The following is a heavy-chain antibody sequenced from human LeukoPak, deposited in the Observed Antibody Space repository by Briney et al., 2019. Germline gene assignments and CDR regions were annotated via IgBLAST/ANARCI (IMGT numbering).Heavy chain of an antibody. Sequence: SETLSRTCAGYGGSFSGYYWSWIRQPPGKGLEWIGEINHSGSTNYNPSLKNRVLISVDTYKNQFSLKVSSVTGADRGVYYCARGDAHSSDHDYWGQGTLVTVS. J-gene: IGHJ4*02. V-gene: IGHV4-34*01. D-gene: IGHD6-19*01. CDR1: GGSFSGYY. CDR2: INHSGST. CDR3: ARGDAHSSDHDY.